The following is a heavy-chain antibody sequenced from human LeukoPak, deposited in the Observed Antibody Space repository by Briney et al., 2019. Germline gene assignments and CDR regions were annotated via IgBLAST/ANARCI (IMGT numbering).Heavy chain of an antibody. CDR3: AGEIGIAVAAHFDY. V-gene: IGHV1-2*02. CDR2: INPNSGGT. CDR1: GYIFTGYY. J-gene: IGHJ4*02. D-gene: IGHD6-19*01. Sequence: GASVKVSCKASGYIFTGYYMHWVRQAPGQGLEWMGWINPNSGGTNYAQKFQGRVTMTRDTSISTAYMELSRLRSDDTAVYYCAGEIGIAVAAHFDYWGQGTLVTVSS.